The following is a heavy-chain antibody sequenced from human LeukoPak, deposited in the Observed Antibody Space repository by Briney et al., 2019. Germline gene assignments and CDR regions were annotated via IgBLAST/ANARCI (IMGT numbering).Heavy chain of an antibody. D-gene: IGHD3-22*01. CDR1: GFTFSSYW. Sequence: GGSLRLSCAASGFTFSSYWMSWVRQAPGKGLEWVANIKQDGSGKYYVDSVKGRFTISRDNAKNSLYLQMNSLRAEDTAVYYCACIPPNYYDSSGFSPSLDYWGQGTLVTVSS. CDR3: ACIPPNYYDSSGFSPSLDY. CDR2: IKQDGSGK. J-gene: IGHJ4*02. V-gene: IGHV3-7*01.